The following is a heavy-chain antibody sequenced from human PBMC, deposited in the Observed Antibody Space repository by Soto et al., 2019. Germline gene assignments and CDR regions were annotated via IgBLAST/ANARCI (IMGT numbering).Heavy chain of an antibody. CDR2: ISAYNGNT. CDR1: GYTFTSYG. D-gene: IGHD1-1*01. V-gene: IGHV1-18*01. J-gene: IGHJ5*02. CDR3: ARALADAQNWNDEGGWFDP. Sequence: ASVKVSCKASGYTFTSYGISWVRQAPGQGLEWMGWISAYNGNTNYAQKLQGRVTMTTDTSTSTAYMELRSLRSDDTAVYYCARALADAQNWNDEGGWFDPWGQGTLVTVSS.